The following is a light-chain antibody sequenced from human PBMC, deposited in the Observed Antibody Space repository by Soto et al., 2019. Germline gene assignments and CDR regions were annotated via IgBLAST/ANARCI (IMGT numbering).Light chain of an antibody. J-gene: IGLJ1*01. CDR1: SSNIGAHYD. Sequence: QSVLTQPPSVSGAPGQMVTISCTGSSSNIGAHYDVHWYQQLPGTAPKLLIYGNSNRPSGVPDRFSGSKSGTSASLAITGLQAEDEADYYCQSYDNSLSVYVFGTGTKVT. CDR2: GNS. CDR3: QSYDNSLSVYV. V-gene: IGLV1-40*01.